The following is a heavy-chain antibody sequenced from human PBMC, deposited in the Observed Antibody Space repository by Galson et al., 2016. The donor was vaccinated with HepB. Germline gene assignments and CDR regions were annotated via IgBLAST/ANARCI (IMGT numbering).Heavy chain of an antibody. CDR3: ARGVRFGSPDY. D-gene: IGHD3-10*01. J-gene: IGHJ4*02. CDR1: GDSVSSNSAA. V-gene: IGHV6-1*01. Sequence: CAISGDSVSSNSAAWNWLRQSPSRGLEWLGRTYYRARWYNDYAVSVKSRITINPDTSKNQFSLHLNSVTPEDTAVYYCARGVRFGSPDYWGQGTLVTVSS. CDR2: TYYRARWYN.